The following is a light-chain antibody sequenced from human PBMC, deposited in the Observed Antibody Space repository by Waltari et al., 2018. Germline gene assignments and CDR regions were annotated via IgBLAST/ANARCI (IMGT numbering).Light chain of an antibody. Sequence: PGLRSTLPCRASQSVGKYIVWYQQRPGQAPRLLFYAASTRATGIPDRFSGSGSGTDFSLTISRLEPEDFAVYYCQNHERLPATFGQGTKVEI. CDR2: AAS. CDR3: QNHERLPAT. V-gene: IGKV3-20*01. J-gene: IGKJ1*01. CDR1: QSVGKY.